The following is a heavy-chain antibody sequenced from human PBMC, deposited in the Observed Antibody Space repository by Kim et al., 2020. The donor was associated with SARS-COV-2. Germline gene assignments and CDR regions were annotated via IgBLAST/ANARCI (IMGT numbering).Heavy chain of an antibody. D-gene: IGHD1-1*01. V-gene: IGHV4-59*01. CDR3: ARAGTTNHFDP. J-gene: IGHJ5*02. CDR2: T. Sequence: TNYNPSLKSRVTISVDTSKNQFSLKLSSVTAADTAVYYCARAGTTNHFDPWGQGTLVTVSS.